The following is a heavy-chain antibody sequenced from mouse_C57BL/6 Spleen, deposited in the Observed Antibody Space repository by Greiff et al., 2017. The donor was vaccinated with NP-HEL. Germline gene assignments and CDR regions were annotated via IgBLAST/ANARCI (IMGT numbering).Heavy chain of an antibody. Sequence: EVQVVESGGGLVKPGGSLKLSCAASGFTFSSYAMSWVRQTPEKRLEWVATISDGGSYTYYPDHVKGRFTISRDNAKNNLDLQMSHLKSEDTAMYYCAREGTGKGGDWYFDVWGTGTTVTVSS. CDR1: GFTFSSYA. D-gene: IGHD4-1*01. CDR2: ISDGGSYT. J-gene: IGHJ1*03. V-gene: IGHV5-4*01. CDR3: AREGTGKGGDWYFDV.